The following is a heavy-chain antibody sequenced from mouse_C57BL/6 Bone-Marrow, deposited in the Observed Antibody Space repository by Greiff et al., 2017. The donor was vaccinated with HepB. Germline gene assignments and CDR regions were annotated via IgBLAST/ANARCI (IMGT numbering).Heavy chain of an antibody. V-gene: IGHV1-54*01. Sequence: QVQLKESGAELVRPGTSVKVSCKASGYAFTNYLIEWVKQRPGQGLEWIGVINPGSGGTNYNEKFKGKATLTADKSSSTAYMQLSSLTSEDSAVYFCARYYYGFAYWGQGTLVTVSA. CDR1: GYAFTNYL. D-gene: IGHD1-1*01. J-gene: IGHJ3*01. CDR2: INPGSGGT. CDR3: ARYYYGFAY.